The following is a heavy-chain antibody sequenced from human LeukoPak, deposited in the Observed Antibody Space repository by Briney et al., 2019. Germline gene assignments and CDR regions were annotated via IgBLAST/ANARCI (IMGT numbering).Heavy chain of an antibody. D-gene: IGHD1-14*01. CDR3: ARAGTSGGLCDY. J-gene: IGHJ4*02. V-gene: IGHV4-4*07. Sequence: SETLSLTCTVSGVSISSYFWSWVRQPAGKGLEWIGRIYTSGSTKYNPSLQSRVTMSLDTSKKQLSLNLGSVTAEDTAVYYCARAGTSGGLCDYWGQGILVTVSS. CDR1: GVSISSYF. CDR2: IYTSGST.